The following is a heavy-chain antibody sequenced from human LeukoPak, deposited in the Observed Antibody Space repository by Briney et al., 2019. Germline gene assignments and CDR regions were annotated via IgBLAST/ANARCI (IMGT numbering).Heavy chain of an antibody. V-gene: IGHV3-66*01. CDR1: GFTVSSNY. CDR3: ARVVKDYVWGSYVMDAFDI. CDR2: IYSGGST. D-gene: IGHD3-16*01. Sequence: GGPLRLSCAASGFTVSSNYMSWVRQAPGKGLEWVSVIYSGGSTYYADSVKGRFTISRDNSKNTLYLQMNSLRAEDTAVYYCARVVKDYVWGSYVMDAFDIWGQGTMVTVSS. J-gene: IGHJ3*02.